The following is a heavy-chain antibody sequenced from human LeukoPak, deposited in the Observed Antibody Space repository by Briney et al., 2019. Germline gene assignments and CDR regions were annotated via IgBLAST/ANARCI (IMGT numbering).Heavy chain of an antibody. V-gene: IGHV3-7*05. CDR3: ARVGVIAYYDILTGYLNRHTGYFDY. Sequence: GGSLRLSCAASGFTFSRYWMSWVRQALGKGLEWVANIKQDGSEKYYVDSVKGRFTISRDNAKNSLYLQMNGLRDEDTAVYYCARVGVIAYYDILTGYLNRHTGYFDYWGQGTLVTVSS. CDR1: GFTFSRYW. D-gene: IGHD3-9*01. J-gene: IGHJ4*02. CDR2: IKQDGSEK.